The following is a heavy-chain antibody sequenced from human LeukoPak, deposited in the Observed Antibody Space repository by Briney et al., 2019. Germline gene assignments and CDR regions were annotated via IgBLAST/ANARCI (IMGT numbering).Heavy chain of an antibody. J-gene: IGHJ5*02. CDR2: INPSGGST. V-gene: IGHV1-46*01. CDR3: ARALYNPRRWFDP. D-gene: IGHD5-24*01. CDR1: GYTFTSYG. Sequence: GASVKVSCKASGYTFTSYGISWVRQAPGQGLEWMGIINPSGGSTSYAQKFQGRVAMTRDTSTSTVYMELSSLRSEDTAVYYCARALYNPRRWFDPWGQGTLVTVSS.